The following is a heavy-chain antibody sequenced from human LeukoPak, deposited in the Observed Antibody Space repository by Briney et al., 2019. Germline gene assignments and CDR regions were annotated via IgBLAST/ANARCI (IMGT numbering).Heavy chain of an antibody. CDR2: IYYSGST. V-gene: IGHV4-59*01. CDR3: ASSNMTTFPPFDL. Sequence: SETLSLTCTVAGGSISSYYWSWIRQPPGKGLEWIGYIYYSGSTNYNPSLKSRVTISVDTSKNQFSLKLSAVTAPDPAVYSCASSNMTTFPPFDLWRRGTLVTVSS. CDR1: GGSISSYY. D-gene: IGHD3-16*01. J-gene: IGHJ2*01.